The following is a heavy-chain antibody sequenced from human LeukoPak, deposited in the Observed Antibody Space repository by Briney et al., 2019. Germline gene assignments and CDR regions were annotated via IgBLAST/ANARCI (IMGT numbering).Heavy chain of an antibody. Sequence: SETLSLTCTASGGSISSSGYYWHWIRQPPGKGLEWIGRIFYTGSPYYNPSLKSRVTISVDTSKNQFSLKLSSVTAADTAVYFCARGPYSYDSSGAFDIWGQGTMVTVSS. D-gene: IGHD3-22*01. CDR3: ARGPYSYDSSGAFDI. J-gene: IGHJ3*02. V-gene: IGHV4-39*01. CDR1: GGSISSSGYY. CDR2: IFYTGSP.